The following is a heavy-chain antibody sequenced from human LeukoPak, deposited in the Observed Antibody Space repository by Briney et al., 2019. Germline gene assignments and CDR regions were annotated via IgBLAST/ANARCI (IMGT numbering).Heavy chain of an antibody. CDR3: ARVRYGSGSCSFDY. D-gene: IGHD3-10*01. Sequence: SVKVSCKASGGTFSSYAIRWVRQAPGRGREWVGGIIPIFGTANYAQKSQGRVTITADESTSTAYMELSSLRFYDTAVYYCARVRYGSGSCSFDYCGQGTLVTVSS. CDR2: IIPIFGTA. CDR1: GGTFSSYA. J-gene: IGHJ4*02. V-gene: IGHV1-69*01.